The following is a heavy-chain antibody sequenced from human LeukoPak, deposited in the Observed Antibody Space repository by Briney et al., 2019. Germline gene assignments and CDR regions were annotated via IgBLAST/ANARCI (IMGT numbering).Heavy chain of an antibody. D-gene: IGHD1-26*01. CDR2: IYSSGST. CDR3: ARYVGPFDI. J-gene: IGHJ3*02. Sequence: SETLSLTCTVSGGSISSGGYYWSWIRQPPGKGLEWIGYIYSSGSTNYNPSLKGRVTISVDTSKNQFSLKLSSVTAADTAVYYCARYVGPFDIWGQGTMVTVSS. CDR1: GGSISSGGYY. V-gene: IGHV4-61*08.